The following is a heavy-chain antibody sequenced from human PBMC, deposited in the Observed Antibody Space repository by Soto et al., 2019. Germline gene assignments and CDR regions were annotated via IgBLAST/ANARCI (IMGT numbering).Heavy chain of an antibody. CDR3: ARVPTGKYGVWNY. CDR2: INPGGSIT. V-gene: IGHV3-74*01. Sequence: GGSLSLSCAASGFTFSSYWVHWVRQAPGKGLVWVSRINPGGSITAYADSVKGRFTISRDNAKNTLYLQMNSLRGDDTAVYYCARVPTGKYGVWNYWGQGTLVTVSS. CDR1: GFTFSSYW. J-gene: IGHJ4*02. D-gene: IGHD2-8*01.